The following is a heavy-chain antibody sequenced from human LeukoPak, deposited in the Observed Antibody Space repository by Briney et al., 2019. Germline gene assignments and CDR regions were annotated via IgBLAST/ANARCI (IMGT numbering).Heavy chain of an antibody. CDR3: ARDGNLVVPAAMADAFDI. CDR1: GGSISSGDYY. J-gene: IGHJ3*02. CDR2: IYYSGST. Sequence: SETLSLTCTVSGGSISSGDYYWSWIRQPPGKGLEWIGYIYYSGSTYYNPSLKSRVTISVDTSKNQFSLKLSSVTAADTAVYYCARDGNLVVPAAMADAFDIWGQGTMVTVSS. V-gene: IGHV4-30-4*01. D-gene: IGHD2-2*01.